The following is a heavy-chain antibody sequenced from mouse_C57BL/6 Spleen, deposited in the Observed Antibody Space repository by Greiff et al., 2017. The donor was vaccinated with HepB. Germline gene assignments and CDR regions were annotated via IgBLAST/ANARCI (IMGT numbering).Heavy chain of an antibody. CDR1: GYTFTDYY. D-gene: IGHD1-1*01. V-gene: IGHV1-76*01. Sequence: QVQLKQSGAELVRPGASVKLSCKASGYTFTDYYINWVKQRPGQGLEWIARIYPGSGNTYYNEKFKGKATLTAEKSSSTAYMQLSSLTSEESAVYFCATGGGSSSGLYAMDYWGQGTSVTVSS. CDR2: IYPGSGNT. CDR3: ATGGGSSSGLYAMDY. J-gene: IGHJ4*01.